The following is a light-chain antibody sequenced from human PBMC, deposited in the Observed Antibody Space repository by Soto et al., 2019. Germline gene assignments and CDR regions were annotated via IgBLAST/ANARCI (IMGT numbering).Light chain of an antibody. CDR1: QSISSW. Sequence: DTQMTQSPSTLSASVGDRVTITCRASQSISSWLAWYQHKPGKAPNLLIYKASSLESGVPSRFSGSGSGTEFTLTVSSLQPDDFATYYCQQYDSCPLTFGGGTKVEIK. CDR2: KAS. J-gene: IGKJ4*01. V-gene: IGKV1-5*03. CDR3: QQYDSCPLT.